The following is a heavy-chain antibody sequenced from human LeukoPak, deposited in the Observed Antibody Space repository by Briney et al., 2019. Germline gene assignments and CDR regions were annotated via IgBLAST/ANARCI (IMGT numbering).Heavy chain of an antibody. V-gene: IGHV3-9*01. CDR3: AREVDYYDSSGYRSYWYFDL. J-gene: IGHJ2*01. Sequence: GGSLRLSCAASGFTFDDYAMHWVRQAPGKGLEWVSGISWNSGSIGYADSVKGRFTISRDNAKNSLYLQMNSLRAEDTAVYYCAREVDYYDSSGYRSYWYFDLWGRGTLVTVSS. D-gene: IGHD3-22*01. CDR1: GFTFDDYA. CDR2: ISWNSGSI.